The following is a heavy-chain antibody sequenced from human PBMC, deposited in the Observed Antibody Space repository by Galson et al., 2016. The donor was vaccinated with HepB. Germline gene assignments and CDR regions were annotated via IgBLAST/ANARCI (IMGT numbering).Heavy chain of an antibody. J-gene: IGHJ6*02. CDR1: GFSFSGYG. CDR2: IWFDGSKK. D-gene: IGHD1-26*01. CDR3: ARASNLGSYYYGIDV. Sequence: SLRLSCAVSGFSFSGYGMHWVRQAPGKGLEWVAVIWFDGSKKYYLDSVKGRFTISRDNFNNTLYLQMNSLRVEDTALYYCARASNLGSYYYGIDVWGQGTAVTVSS. V-gene: IGHV3-33*01.